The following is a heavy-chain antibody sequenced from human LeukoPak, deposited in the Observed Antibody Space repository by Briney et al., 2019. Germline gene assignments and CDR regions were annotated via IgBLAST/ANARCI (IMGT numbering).Heavy chain of an antibody. D-gene: IGHD5-24*01. V-gene: IGHV4-39*01. Sequence: SETLSLTCTVSGGSINSRSYYWGWIRQPPGKGLEWIGSIYYSGSTYHNPSLKSRVTISVDTSKNQLSLKLSSVTAADTAVYYCAFHRDGYKGGNWFDPWGQGTLVTVSS. CDR1: GGSINSRSYY. CDR3: AFHRDGYKGGNWFDP. CDR2: IYYSGST. J-gene: IGHJ5*02.